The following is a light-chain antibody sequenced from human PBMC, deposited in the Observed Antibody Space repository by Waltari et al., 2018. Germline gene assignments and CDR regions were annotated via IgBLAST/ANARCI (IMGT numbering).Light chain of an antibody. V-gene: IGKV4-1*01. J-gene: IGKJ1*01. CDR2: WAS. CDR3: QQYYTTMWA. Sequence: DIVMTQSPDSLAASLGERATINCKSSPSVLYSSNSKNYLAWYQQKPGQPPKLLLYWASTRESGVPDRFSGSGSGTDFTLTISSLQAEDVAVYYCQQYYTTMWAFGQGTKVEIK. CDR1: PSVLYSSNSKNY.